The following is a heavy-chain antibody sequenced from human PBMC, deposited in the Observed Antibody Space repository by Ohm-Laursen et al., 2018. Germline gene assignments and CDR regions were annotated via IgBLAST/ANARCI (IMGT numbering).Heavy chain of an antibody. V-gene: IGHV3-7*01. CDR3: ARAWMTTVTTSGY. CDR1: GFTFSSYW. Sequence: GSLRLSCTASGFTFSSYWMSWVHQAPGKGLEWVANIKQDGSEKYYVDSVKGRFTISRDNAKNSLYLQMNSLRAEDTAVYYCARAWMTTVTTSGYWGQGTLVTVSS. CDR2: IKQDGSEK. D-gene: IGHD4-17*01. J-gene: IGHJ4*02.